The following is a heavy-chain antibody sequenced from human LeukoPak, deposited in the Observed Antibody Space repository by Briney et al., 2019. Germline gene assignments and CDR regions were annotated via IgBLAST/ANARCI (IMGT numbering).Heavy chain of an antibody. Sequence: PSETLSLTCGVYGLSFSDYYWSWIRQPPGKGLEWIGEINHSGSTNYSPSLKSRVIISVDTSKNQFSLNLSSVIAADTAVYYCARYTSSWYRGYFDYWGQGTPVTVSS. J-gene: IGHJ4*02. CDR3: ARYTSSWYRGYFDY. CDR1: GLSFSDYY. V-gene: IGHV4-34*01. CDR2: INHSGST. D-gene: IGHD6-13*01.